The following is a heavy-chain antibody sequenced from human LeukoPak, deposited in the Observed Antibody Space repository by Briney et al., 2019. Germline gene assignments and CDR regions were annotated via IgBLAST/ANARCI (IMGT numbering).Heavy chain of an antibody. V-gene: IGHV3-11*01. CDR2: ISSSGSTI. D-gene: IGHD2-15*01. CDR1: GFTFSDYY. J-gene: IGHJ4*02. Sequence: GGSLRLSCEASGFTFSDYYMSWIRQAPGQGLEWVSYISSSGSTIYYADSVKGRFTISRDNAKNSLYLQMNSLRAEDTAVYYCARGPPIYCSGGSCYDYWGQGTLVTVSS. CDR3: ARGPPIYCSGGSCYDY.